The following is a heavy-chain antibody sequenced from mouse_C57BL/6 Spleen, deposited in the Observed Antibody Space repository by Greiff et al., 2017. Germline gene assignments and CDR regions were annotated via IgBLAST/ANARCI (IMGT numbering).Heavy chain of an antibody. V-gene: IGHV1-26*01. J-gene: IGHJ3*01. Sequence: VQLQQSGPELVKPGASVKISCKASGYTFTDYYMNWVKQSHGKSLEWIGDINPNNGGTSYNQKFKGKATLTVDKSSSTAYMELSSLTSEDSAVYYCARIYYGDYWFAYWGQGTLVTVSA. D-gene: IGHD2-13*01. CDR2: INPNNGGT. CDR3: ARIYYGDYWFAY. CDR1: GYTFTDYY.